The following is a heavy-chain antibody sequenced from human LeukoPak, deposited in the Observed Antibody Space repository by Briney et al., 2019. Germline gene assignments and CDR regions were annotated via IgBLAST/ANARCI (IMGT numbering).Heavy chain of an antibody. CDR3: ARDWPRYCSGGSCYFYFDL. CDR2: ISRSSSDI. Sequence: GGSLRLSCEASGFTFSTYSMNWVRQAPGKGLEWVSYISRSSSDIYYADSVKGRSTISRDNAKNSLYLQMNSLRAEDTAVYYCARDWPRYCSGGSCYFYFDLWGRGTLVTVSS. V-gene: IGHV3-48*01. D-gene: IGHD2-15*01. J-gene: IGHJ2*01. CDR1: GFTFSTYS.